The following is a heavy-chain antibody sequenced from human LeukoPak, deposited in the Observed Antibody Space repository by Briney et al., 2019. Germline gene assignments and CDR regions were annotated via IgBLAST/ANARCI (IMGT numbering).Heavy chain of an antibody. CDR2: FKIKADGGTT. CDR1: VTFSNAW. V-gene: IGHV3-15*01. J-gene: IGHJ4*02. CDR3: TTVGHCSSTSCYAH. D-gene: IGHD2-2*01. Sequence: PGGSLRLSCAASVTFSNAWMNWVRQAPGKGLEWVGHFKIKADGGTTDYAAPVKDRFTISRDDSQNTLYLQMNSLKTEDTAVYYCTTVGHCSSTSCYAHWGQGTLVTVSS.